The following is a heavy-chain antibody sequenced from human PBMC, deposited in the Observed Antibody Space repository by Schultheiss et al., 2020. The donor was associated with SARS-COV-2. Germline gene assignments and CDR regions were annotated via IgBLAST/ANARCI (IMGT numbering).Heavy chain of an antibody. CDR2: ISSSSSYI. CDR1: GFTFSSYS. J-gene: IGHJ3*02. CDR3: ASCYYDSSGYSRTWHSYGAFDI. Sequence: GGSLRLSCAASGFTFSSYSMNWVRQAPGKGLEWVSSISSSSSYIYYADSVKGRFTISRDNSKNTLYLQMNSLRAEDTAVYYCASCYYDSSGYSRTWHSYGAFDIWGQGTMVTVSS. D-gene: IGHD3-22*01. V-gene: IGHV3-21*01.